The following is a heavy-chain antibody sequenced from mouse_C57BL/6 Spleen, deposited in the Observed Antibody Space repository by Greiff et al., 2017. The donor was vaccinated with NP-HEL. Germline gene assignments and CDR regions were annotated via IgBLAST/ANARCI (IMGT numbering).Heavy chain of an antibody. CDR3: ARGYDYGYFDV. J-gene: IGHJ1*03. D-gene: IGHD2-3*01. V-gene: IGHV1-20*01. CDR2: INPYNGDT. CDR1: GYSFTGYF. Sequence: EVQRVESGPELVKPGDSVKISCKASGYSFTGYFMNWVMQSHGKSLEWIGRINPYNGDTFYNQKFKGKATLTVDKSSSTAHMELRSLTSEDSAVYYCARGYDYGYFDVWGTGTTVTVSS.